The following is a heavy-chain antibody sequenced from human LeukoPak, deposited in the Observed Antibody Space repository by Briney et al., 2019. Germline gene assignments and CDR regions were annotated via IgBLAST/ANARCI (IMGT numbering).Heavy chain of an antibody. D-gene: IGHD3-10*02. V-gene: IGHV3-48*03. CDR3: AELGITMIGGV. CDR1: GFNFISYE. CDR2: ISSSSTTI. Sequence: GGSLRLSCAASGFNFISYEMNWVRQAPGKGLEWVSYISSSSTTIYYADSVKGRFTISRDNAKNSLYLQMNSLRAEDTAVYYCAELGITMIGGVWGKGTTVTISS. J-gene: IGHJ6*04.